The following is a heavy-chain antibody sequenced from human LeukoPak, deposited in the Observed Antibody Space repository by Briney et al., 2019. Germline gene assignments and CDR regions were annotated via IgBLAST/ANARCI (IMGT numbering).Heavy chain of an antibody. Sequence: SETLSLTCTVSGGSINSNYWSWIRQPPGEGLEWIAYIDHSGNTNYNPSLKGRVTISRDMSKNQFSLKLTSVTAADTAMYYCARVGSWYYFDYWGQGILVTVSS. CDR3: ARVGSWYYFDY. V-gene: IGHV4-59*01. J-gene: IGHJ4*02. CDR2: IDHSGNT. D-gene: IGHD6-19*01. CDR1: GGSINSNY.